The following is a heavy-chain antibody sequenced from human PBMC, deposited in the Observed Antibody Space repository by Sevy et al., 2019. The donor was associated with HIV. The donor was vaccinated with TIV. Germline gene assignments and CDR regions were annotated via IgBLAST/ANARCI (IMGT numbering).Heavy chain of an antibody. D-gene: IGHD2-15*01. CDR3: ARDGAPYRNIRYCSGNNCFYNWFDP. J-gene: IGHJ5*02. V-gene: IGHV3-30*03. CDR2: ISDDGSNK. CDR1: GFTFSTYG. Sequence: GGCLRLSCAASGFTFSTYGMHWVRQAPGKGLEWVAVISDDGSNKYYSDSVKDRFTISRDNSKDTLYLQMTSLRTEDTAIYYCARDGAPYRNIRYCSGNNCFYNWFDPWGQGTLVTVSS.